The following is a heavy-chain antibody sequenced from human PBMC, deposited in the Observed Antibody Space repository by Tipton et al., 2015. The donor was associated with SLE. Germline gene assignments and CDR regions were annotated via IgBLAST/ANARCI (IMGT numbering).Heavy chain of an antibody. CDR3: VRLRSKVLIDY. D-gene: IGHD2-8*01. CDR1: GGSISSYY. CDR2: IYYSGSA. J-gene: IGHJ4*02. Sequence: TLSLTCTVSGGSISSYYWSWIRQPPGKGLEWIGYIYYSGSANYNPSLKSRVTISLDTSKNQFSLKLSSVTAADTAVYYCVRLRSKVLIDYWGQGTLVTVSS. V-gene: IGHV4-59*01.